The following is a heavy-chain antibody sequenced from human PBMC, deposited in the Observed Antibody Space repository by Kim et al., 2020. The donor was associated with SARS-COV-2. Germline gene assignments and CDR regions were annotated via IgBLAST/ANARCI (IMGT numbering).Heavy chain of an antibody. J-gene: IGHJ4*01. CDR1: GDSLRNYY. V-gene: IGHV4-59*03. CDR3: ATYRISSLEY. CDR2: ISYSGTT. Sequence: SETLSLTCNVSGDSLRNYYWSWIRQPPGKGLEWLGYISYSGTTHYNPSLRSRLTISIDTSENLFSLRLTSATAVDSAIYYCATYRISSLEYWGHGILVTFSS. D-gene: IGHD3-16*02.